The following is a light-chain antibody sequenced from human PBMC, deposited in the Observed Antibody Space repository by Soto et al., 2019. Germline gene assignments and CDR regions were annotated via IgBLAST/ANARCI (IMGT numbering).Light chain of an antibody. CDR1: QDISGW. CDR2: DAS. V-gene: IGKV1-5*01. CDR3: QQYKNYSPLT. Sequence: DIQMTQSPSTVSAYVGDSVTITCRASQDISGWLAWYQQKPGKAPKVLIYDASSLESGVPLRFSGSGSGTEFTLTITSLQPDDFATYYCQQYKNYSPLTFGGGTKVDIK. J-gene: IGKJ4*01.